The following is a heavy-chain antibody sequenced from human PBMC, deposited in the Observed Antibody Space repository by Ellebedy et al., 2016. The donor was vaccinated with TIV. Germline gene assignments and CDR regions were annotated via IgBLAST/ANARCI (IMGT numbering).Heavy chain of an antibody. Sequence: AASVKVSCKASGGTFSSYAISWVRQAPGQGLEWMGRIIPILGIANYAQKFQGRVTITADKSTSTAYMELSSLRSEDTAVYYCARDEPIGIRSSSWYWYYWGQGTLVTVSS. D-gene: IGHD6-13*01. V-gene: IGHV1-69*04. CDR1: GGTFSSYA. J-gene: IGHJ4*02. CDR2: IIPILGIA. CDR3: ARDEPIGIRSSSWYWYY.